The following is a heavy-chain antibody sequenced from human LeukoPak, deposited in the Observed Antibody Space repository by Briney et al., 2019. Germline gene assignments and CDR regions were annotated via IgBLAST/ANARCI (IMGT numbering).Heavy chain of an antibody. CDR3: ARLYSGSYYTSDY. D-gene: IGHD1-26*01. V-gene: IGHV1-2*02. CDR2: INPNSGGT. J-gene: IGHJ4*02. CDR1: GYTFTGYY. Sequence: ASVKVSCKASGYTFTGYYMHWVRQAPGQGLEWMGWINPNSGGTNYAQKFQGRVTMTRDTSISTAYMELRRLRSDDTAVYYCARLYSGSYYTSDYWGQGTLVTVSS.